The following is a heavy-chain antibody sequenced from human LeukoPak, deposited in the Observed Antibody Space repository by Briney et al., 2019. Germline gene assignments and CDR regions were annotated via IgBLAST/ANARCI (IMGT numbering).Heavy chain of an antibody. CDR3: ARSKAGRGFWSGYYQDYYFDY. CDR2: IIPIFGTA. D-gene: IGHD3-3*01. J-gene: IGHJ4*02. V-gene: IGHV1-69*01. CDR1: GGTFSSYA. Sequence: SVKVSCKASGGTFSSYAISWVRQAPGQGLEWMGGIIPIFGTANYAQKFQGRVTITADESTSTAYMELSSLRSEDTAVYYCARSKAGRGFWSGYYQDYYFDYWGQGTLITVSS.